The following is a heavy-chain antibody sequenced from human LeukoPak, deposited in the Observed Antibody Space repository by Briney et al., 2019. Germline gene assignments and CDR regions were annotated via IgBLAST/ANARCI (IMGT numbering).Heavy chain of an antibody. V-gene: IGHV3-20*04. CDR3: AKDQSEYYHGYFES. CDR2: INWNGGST. CDR1: GFTFDDYG. J-gene: IGHJ4*02. Sequence: GGSLRLSCAASGFTFDDYGMSWVRQAPGKGLEWVSGINWNGGSTGYADSVKGRFTISRDNAKKSLYLQMNSLRAEDTAVYYCAKDQSEYYHGYFESWGQGTLVTVSS. D-gene: IGHD2/OR15-2a*01.